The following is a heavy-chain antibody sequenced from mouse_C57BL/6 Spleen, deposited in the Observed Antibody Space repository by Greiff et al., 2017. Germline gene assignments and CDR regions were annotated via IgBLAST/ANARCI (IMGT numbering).Heavy chain of an antibody. CDR2: IDPANGNT. D-gene: IGHD6-5*01. V-gene: IGHV14-3*01. J-gene: IGHJ4*01. CDR3: ARAYAANCYAMDY. Sequence: EVQLRQSVAELVRPGASVKLSCTASGFNIKNTYMHWVKQRPEQGLEWIGRIDPANGNTKYAPKFQGKATITADTSSNTAYLQLSSLTSEDTAIXYCARAYAANCYAMDYWGQGTSVTVSS. CDR1: GFNIKNTY.